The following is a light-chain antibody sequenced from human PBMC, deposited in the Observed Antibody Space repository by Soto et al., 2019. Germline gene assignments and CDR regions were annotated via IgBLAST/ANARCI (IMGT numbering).Light chain of an antibody. CDR2: SIS. CDR1: TGAVTSNYY. V-gene: IGLV7-43*01. J-gene: IGLJ2*01. Sequence: QAVVTQEPSVTVSTGGTVTHTCASSTGAVTSNYYPSWFQQKPGQAPRALFYSISNKHSWTPARFSGSLLRGKAALTLSDVQPADEADYYCLLYYGGVHVFGGGTKVTVL. CDR3: LLYYGGVHV.